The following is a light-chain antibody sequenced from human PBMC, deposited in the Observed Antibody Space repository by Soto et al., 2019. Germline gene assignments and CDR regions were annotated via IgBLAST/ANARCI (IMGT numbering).Light chain of an antibody. CDR2: DAS. CDR3: QQSRNWPLT. Sequence: EIVLTQSPATQSLSPGERATLSCRASQSVSSNLAWYQQKPGQAPRLLIYDASNRSTGIPVRFSGSGSGTDFTLTISSLEPEDFAVYYCQQSRNWPLTFGGGTKVEIK. J-gene: IGKJ4*01. V-gene: IGKV3-11*01. CDR1: QSVSSN.